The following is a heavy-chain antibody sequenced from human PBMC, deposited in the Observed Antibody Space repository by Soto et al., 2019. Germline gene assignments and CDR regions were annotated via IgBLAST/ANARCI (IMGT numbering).Heavy chain of an antibody. D-gene: IGHD5-12*01. CDR3: ARAMITVTCFDY. Sequence: GSLRLSCAASGFTFSSYWMTWIRQAPGKGLEWVSYIGSGGTPIYYADSVKGRFTISRDNAKNSLYLQMDSLRAEDTAVYYCARAMITVTCFDYWGQGTLVTVSS. J-gene: IGHJ4*02. CDR2: IGSGGTPI. V-gene: IGHV3-48*04. CDR1: GFTFSSYW.